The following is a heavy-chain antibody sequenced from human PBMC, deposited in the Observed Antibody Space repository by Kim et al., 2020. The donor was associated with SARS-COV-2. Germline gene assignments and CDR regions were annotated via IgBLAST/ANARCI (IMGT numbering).Heavy chain of an antibody. Sequence: SDAQQFQGRVTMTRDTSTGTVYLELSSLRSEDTAVYYCARDRDGYNLHDYWGQGTLVTVSS. J-gene: IGHJ4*02. D-gene: IGHD5-12*01. CDR3: ARDRDGYNLHDY. V-gene: IGHV1-46*01.